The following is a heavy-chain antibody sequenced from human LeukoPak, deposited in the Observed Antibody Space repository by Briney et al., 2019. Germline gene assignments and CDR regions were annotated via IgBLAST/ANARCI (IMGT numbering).Heavy chain of an antibody. D-gene: IGHD1-26*01. CDR1: GGSISNYY. CDR2: IYYSGSI. CDR3: ARYSGSYSGFGY. V-gene: IGHV4-59*08. J-gene: IGHJ4*02. Sequence: PSETLSLTCTVSGGSISNYYWSWIRQPPGKGLEWIGYIYYSGSINYNPSLKSRVTISVDTSKNQFSLKLRSVTAADTAVYYCARYSGSYSGFGYWGQGTLVTVSS.